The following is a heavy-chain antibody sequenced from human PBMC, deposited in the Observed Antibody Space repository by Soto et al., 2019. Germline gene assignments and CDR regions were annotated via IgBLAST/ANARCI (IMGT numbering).Heavy chain of an antibody. CDR2: ISYDGSNK. J-gene: IGHJ4*02. V-gene: IGHV3-30*18. CDR1: GFTFSSYG. CDR3: AKEYSSSWSGFDY. Sequence: GGSLRLSCAASGFTFSSYGMHWVRQAPGKGLEWVAVISYDGSNKYYADSVKGRFTISRDNSKNTLYLQMNSLRAEDTAVYYCAKEYSSSWSGFDYWGQGTLVTVSS. D-gene: IGHD6-13*01.